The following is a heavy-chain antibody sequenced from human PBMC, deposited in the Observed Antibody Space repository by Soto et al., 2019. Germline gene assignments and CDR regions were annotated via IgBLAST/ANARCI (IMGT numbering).Heavy chain of an antibody. V-gene: IGHV3-23*01. J-gene: IGHJ4*02. CDR1: GFTFSSYA. D-gene: IGHD2-15*01. CDR2: ISGSGGST. CDR3: AKDHPDIVVVVAATGGYFDY. Sequence: GGSLRLSCAASGFTFSSYAMSWVRQAPGKGLEWVSAISGSGGSTYYADSVKGRFTISRDNSKNTLYLQMNSLRAEDTAVYYCAKDHPDIVVVVAATGGYFDYWGQGTLVTVSS.